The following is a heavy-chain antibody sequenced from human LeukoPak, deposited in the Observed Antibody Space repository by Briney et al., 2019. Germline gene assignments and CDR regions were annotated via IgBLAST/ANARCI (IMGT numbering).Heavy chain of an antibody. CDR2: IYHSGST. CDR1: GGSISSSSYS. CDR3: ARLPVDCSSTSCYHAFDI. J-gene: IGHJ3*02. D-gene: IGHD2-2*01. Sequence: SETLSLTCTVSGGSISSSSYSWSWIRQPPGKGLEWIGYIYHSGSTYYNPSLKSRVTISVDRSKNQFSLKLSSVTAADTAVYYCARLPVDCSSTSCYHAFDIWGQGTMVTVSS. V-gene: IGHV4-30-2*01.